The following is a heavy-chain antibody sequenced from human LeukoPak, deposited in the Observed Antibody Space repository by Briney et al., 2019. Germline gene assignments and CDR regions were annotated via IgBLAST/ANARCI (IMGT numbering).Heavy chain of an antibody. V-gene: IGHV4-34*01. CDR2: INHSGST. CDR1: GGSFSGYY. D-gene: IGHD2-15*01. J-gene: IGHJ6*02. CDR3: ARAEGYCSGGSCYLDYYGMDV. Sequence: SETLSLTCAVYGGSFSGYYWSWIRQPPGKGLEWIGEINHSGSTNYNPSLKSRVTISVDTSKNQFSLKLSSVTAADTAVYYCARAEGYCSGGSCYLDYYGMDVWGQGTTVTVSS.